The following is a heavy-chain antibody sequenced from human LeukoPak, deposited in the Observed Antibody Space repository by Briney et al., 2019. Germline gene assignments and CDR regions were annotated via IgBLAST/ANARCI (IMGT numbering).Heavy chain of an antibody. CDR2: IYYSGST. V-gene: IGHV4-59*01. CDR3: ARGADSSGYYSIFYFDY. J-gene: IGHJ4*02. D-gene: IGHD3-22*01. Sequence: SSETLSLTCTVSGGSISSYYWNWVRQPPGKGLEWIGYIYYSGSTNYNPSLKSRVTISVDTSKNQFSLKLSSVTAADTAVYYCARGADSSGYYSIFYFDYWGQGTLVTVSS. CDR1: GGSISSYY.